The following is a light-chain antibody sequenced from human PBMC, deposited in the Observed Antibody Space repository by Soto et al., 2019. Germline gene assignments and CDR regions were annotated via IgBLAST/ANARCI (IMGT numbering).Light chain of an antibody. J-gene: IGKJ1*01. Sequence: EIVMTQSPSILSVSPGERATLSCRASQSVSSSYLAWYQQKPGQAPRLLVYGASSRATGIPDRFSGSGSGTDFTLTISRLEPEDFAVYYCQQYGSSPMTFGQGTKVDIK. CDR2: GAS. CDR3: QQYGSSPMT. CDR1: QSVSSSY. V-gene: IGKV3-20*01.